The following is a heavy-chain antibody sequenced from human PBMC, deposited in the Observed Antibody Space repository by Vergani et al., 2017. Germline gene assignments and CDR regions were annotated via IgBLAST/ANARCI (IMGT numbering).Heavy chain of an antibody. CDR2: IYYSGST. D-gene: IGHD1-26*01. J-gene: IGHJ4*02. V-gene: IGHV4-59*01. Sequence: QVQLQESGPGLVKPSETLSLTCTVSGGSISSYYWSWIRQPPGKGLEWIGYIYYSGSTNYNPSLKSRVTISVDTSKNQFSLKLSSVTAADTAVYYCARVARIVGATHLYYFDYWGQGTLVTVSS. CDR1: GGSISSYY. CDR3: ARVARIVGATHLYYFDY.